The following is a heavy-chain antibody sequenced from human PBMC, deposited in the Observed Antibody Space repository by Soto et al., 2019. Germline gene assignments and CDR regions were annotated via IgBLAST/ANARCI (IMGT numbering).Heavy chain of an antibody. CDR3: ARLKRREGGIAVAGPFDY. Sequence: SETLSLTCTVSGGSISSYYWSWIRQPPGKGLEWIGYIYYSGSTNYNPSLKSRVTISVDTSKNQFSLQLSSVTAADTAVYYWARLKRREGGIAVAGPFDYWGQGTLVTVSS. CDR1: GGSISSYY. J-gene: IGHJ4*02. V-gene: IGHV4-59*08. D-gene: IGHD6-19*01. CDR2: IYYSGST.